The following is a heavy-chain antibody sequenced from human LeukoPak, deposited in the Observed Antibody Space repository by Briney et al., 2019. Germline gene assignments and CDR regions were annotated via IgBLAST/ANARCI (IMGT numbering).Heavy chain of an antibody. J-gene: IGHJ6*03. CDR2: ISSSGSTI. V-gene: IGHV3-48*03. CDR3: ARYPVFGEYYYYMDV. D-gene: IGHD3-3*01. CDR1: GFTFSSYE. Sequence: PGGSLRLSCAASGFTFSSYEMNWVRQAPGKGLEWVSYISSSGSTIYYTDSVKGRLTISRDNAKNSLYLQMNSLRAEDTAVYYCARYPVFGEYYYYMDVWGKGTTVTVSS.